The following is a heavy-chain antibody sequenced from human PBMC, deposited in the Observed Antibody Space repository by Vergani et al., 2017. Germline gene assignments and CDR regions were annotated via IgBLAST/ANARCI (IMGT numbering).Heavy chain of an antibody. CDR3: ARHRIVGASTFDY. D-gene: IGHD1-26*01. CDR1: GFTVSSNY. J-gene: IGHJ4*02. Sequence: EVQLVESGGGLVQPGGSLRLSCAASGFTVSSNYMSWVRQAPGKGLEWVSVIYSGGSTYYADSVKGRFTISRENSKNTLYLQMNSLRAEDTAVYYCARHRIVGASTFDYWGQGTLVTVSS. CDR2: IYSGGST. V-gene: IGHV3-66*02.